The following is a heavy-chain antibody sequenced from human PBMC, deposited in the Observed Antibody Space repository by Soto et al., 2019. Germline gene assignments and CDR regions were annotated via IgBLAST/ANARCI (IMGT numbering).Heavy chain of an antibody. Sequence: QVQLQESGPGLVKPSQTLSLTCAVSGGSISSGDHSWNWIRQHPGKGLEWIGYISYSGSTHYNPSLESRVTISVDTSKNHFSVNLGSVTAADTAVYYCARDNRDYCSGGGCYGAHFDFWGQGILVTVSS. D-gene: IGHD2-15*01. CDR1: GGSISSGDHS. J-gene: IGHJ4*02. V-gene: IGHV4-31*11. CDR2: ISYSGST. CDR3: ARDNRDYCSGGGCYGAHFDF.